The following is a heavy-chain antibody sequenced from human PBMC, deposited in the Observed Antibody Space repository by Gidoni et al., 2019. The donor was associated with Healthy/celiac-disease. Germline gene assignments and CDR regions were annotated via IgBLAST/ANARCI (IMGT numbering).Heavy chain of an antibody. D-gene: IGHD3-10*01. Sequence: QVQLVQSGAELKKPGSSVQVSCTASGGTFSSHAISWVRKAPGHGLEWMGRIIPILGIANYAQKFQGRVTITADKSTSTAYMERSSLRSEDTAVYYCARFTMVRGVMPRAFDIWGQGTMVTVSS. CDR1: GGTFSSHA. CDR3: ARFTMVRGVMPRAFDI. J-gene: IGHJ3*02. V-gene: IGHV1-69*09. CDR2: IIPILGIA.